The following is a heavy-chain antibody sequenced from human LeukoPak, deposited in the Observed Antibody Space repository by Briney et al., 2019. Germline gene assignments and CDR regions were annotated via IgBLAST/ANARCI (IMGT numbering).Heavy chain of an antibody. Sequence: SETLSLTCTVSGYSISSGYYWGWIRQPPGKGLEWIGSIYHSGSTYYNPSLKSRVTISVDTSKNQFSLKLSSVTAADTAVYYCASGFVNDYGDTRYGMDVWGQGTTVTVSS. D-gene: IGHD4-17*01. CDR3: ASGFVNDYGDTRYGMDV. J-gene: IGHJ6*02. CDR1: GYSISSGYY. V-gene: IGHV4-38-2*02. CDR2: IYHSGST.